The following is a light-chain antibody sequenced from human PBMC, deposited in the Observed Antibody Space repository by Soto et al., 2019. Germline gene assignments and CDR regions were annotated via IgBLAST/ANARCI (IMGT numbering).Light chain of an antibody. CDR1: TSDVGAYNY. CDR2: EVS. V-gene: IGLV2-14*01. Sequence: QSVLTQPASVSGSPGQSITISCTGSTSDVGAYNYVSWYQQHPGKAPKLMIYEVSRRPSGVSNRFSGSKSGNTASLIISGLQAEDEADYYCSSYTSSSTLVFGGGTKLTVL. J-gene: IGLJ2*01. CDR3: SSYTSSSTLV.